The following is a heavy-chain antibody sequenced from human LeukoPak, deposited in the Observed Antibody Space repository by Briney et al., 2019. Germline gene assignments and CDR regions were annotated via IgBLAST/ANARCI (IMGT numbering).Heavy chain of an antibody. CDR1: GYTFTGYY. CDR3: ARDYYDWYYYMDV. CDR2: IDPNSGGT. D-gene: IGHD3-3*01. V-gene: IGHV1-2*02. Sequence: ASVKVSCEASGYTFTGYYMHWVRQAPGQGLEWMGWIDPNSGGTNYAQKFQGRVTMTRDTSISTAYMELSRLRSDDTAVYYCARDYYDWYYYMDVWGKGTTVTVSS. J-gene: IGHJ6*03.